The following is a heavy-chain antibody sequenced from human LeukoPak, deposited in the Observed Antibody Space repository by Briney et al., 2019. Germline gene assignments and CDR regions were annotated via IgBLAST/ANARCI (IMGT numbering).Heavy chain of an antibody. J-gene: IGHJ4*02. D-gene: IGHD4-17*01. V-gene: IGHV3-9*01. CDR3: ARGPDYGDFFFDY. Sequence: PGGSLRLSCAASGFTFDDYAMHWVRQAPGKGLEWVSGISWNSGSIGYANSVKGRFTISRDNAENSLYLQMNSLRAEDTALYHCARGPDYGDFFFDYWGQGTLVTVSS. CDR2: ISWNSGSI. CDR1: GFTFDDYA.